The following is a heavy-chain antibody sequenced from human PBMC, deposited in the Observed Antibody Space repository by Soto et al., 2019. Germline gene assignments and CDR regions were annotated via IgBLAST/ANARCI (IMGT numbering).Heavy chain of an antibody. J-gene: IGHJ4*02. CDR2: IYYSGST. V-gene: IGHV4-59*08. CDR1: GGSISSYY. Sequence: SETLSLTCPVSGGSISSYYWSWIRQPPGKGLEWIGYIYYSGSTNYNPSLKSRVTISVDTSKNQFSLKLSSVTAADTAVYYCARRYGYNLDYWGQGTLVTVS. D-gene: IGHD5-12*01. CDR3: ARRYGYNLDY.